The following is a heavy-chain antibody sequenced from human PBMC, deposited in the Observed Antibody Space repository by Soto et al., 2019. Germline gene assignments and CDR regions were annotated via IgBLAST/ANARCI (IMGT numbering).Heavy chain of an antibody. CDR2: ISYDGKNE. D-gene: IGHD1-1*01. J-gene: IGHJ4*02. Sequence: QVQLVESGGGVVQPGGSLRLSCAPSGFTFRAYGMHWVRQAPGKGLEWVAVISYDGKNEYYADSVKGRFSISRDSSKNTLYLQMNSLRSEDTAVYYCAKDLVAITTGRRSPFGSWGQGTLVTVSS. V-gene: IGHV3-30*18. CDR3: AKDLVAITTGRRSPFGS. CDR1: GFTFRAYG.